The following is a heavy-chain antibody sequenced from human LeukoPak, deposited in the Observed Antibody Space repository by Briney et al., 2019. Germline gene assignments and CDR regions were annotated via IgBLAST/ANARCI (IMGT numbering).Heavy chain of an antibody. CDR1: GYSFTSEQ. J-gene: IGHJ4*02. CDR3: ARSKDRFDY. V-gene: IGHV1-46*01. Sequence: ASVKVSCKTSGYSFTSEQIYWVRQAPGQGFEWMGKIEPSVGSRMYAQKFKGRVTMTADTSTSTVYMELSSLRSGDTAVYYCARSKDRFDYWGQGTLVTVSS. CDR2: IEPSVGSR.